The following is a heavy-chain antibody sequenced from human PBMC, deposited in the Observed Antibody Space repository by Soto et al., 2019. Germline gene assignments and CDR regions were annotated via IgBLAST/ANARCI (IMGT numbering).Heavy chain of an antibody. J-gene: IGHJ6*02. CDR2: ISGSGGST. D-gene: IGHD6-19*01. V-gene: IGHV3-23*01. Sequence: PGGSLRLSCAASGFTFSSYAMSWVRQAPGKGLEWVSAISGSGGSTYYADSVKGRFTISRDNSKNTLYLQMNSLRAEDTAVYYCAKDSFIAVAGDYYYYYGMDVWGQGTTVTVSS. CDR3: AKDSFIAVAGDYYYYYGMDV. CDR1: GFTFSSYA.